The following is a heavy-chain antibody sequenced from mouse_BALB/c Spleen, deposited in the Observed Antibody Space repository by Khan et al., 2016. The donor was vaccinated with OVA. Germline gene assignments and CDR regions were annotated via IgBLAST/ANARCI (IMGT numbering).Heavy chain of an antibody. D-gene: IGHD1-1*01. CDR2: IRYDGSN. J-gene: IGHJ1*01. Sequence: EVKLQESGPGLVKPSQSLSLTCSVTGYSITSGYYWNWIRQFPGNKLEWMDYIRYDGSNNYNPSLKNRISITRDTSKNQFFLKLNSVTTEDTATYYCARDYYGTSWYFDVWGAGTTVTVSS. V-gene: IGHV3-6*02. CDR1: GYSITSGYY. CDR3: ARDYYGTSWYFDV.